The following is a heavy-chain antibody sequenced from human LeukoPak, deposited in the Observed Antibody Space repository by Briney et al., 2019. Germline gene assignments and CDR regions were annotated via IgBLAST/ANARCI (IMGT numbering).Heavy chain of an antibody. CDR3: AKDLMGELRPYYFDY. Sequence: GGTLRLSCAASGFTFSSYGMSWVRQAPGKGLEWVSAISGSGGSTYYADSVKGRFTISRDNSKNTLYLQMNSLRAEDTAVYYCAKDLMGELRPYYFDYWGQGTLVTVSS. CDR1: GFTFSSYG. CDR2: ISGSGGST. D-gene: IGHD1-26*01. V-gene: IGHV3-23*01. J-gene: IGHJ4*02.